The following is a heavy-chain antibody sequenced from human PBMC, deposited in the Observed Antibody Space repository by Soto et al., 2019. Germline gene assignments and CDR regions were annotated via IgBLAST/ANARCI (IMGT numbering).Heavy chain of an antibody. CDR2: TYYRSKWYI. Sequence: SQTLSLTCVISGDSVSSDSAAWNWIRQSPSRGLEWLGRTYYRSKWYIDYAVSVKGRITIHPDTSKNQFSLQLNSATPEDTAVYYCAGDRRGAPSGFHYWGQGTLVTVPS. CDR3: AGDRRGAPSGFHY. J-gene: IGHJ4*02. V-gene: IGHV6-1*01. CDR1: GDSVSSDSAA. D-gene: IGHD3-10*01.